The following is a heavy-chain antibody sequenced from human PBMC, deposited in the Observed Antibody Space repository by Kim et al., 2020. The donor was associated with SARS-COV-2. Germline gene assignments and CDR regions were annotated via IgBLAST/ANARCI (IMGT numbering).Heavy chain of an antibody. Sequence: GGSLRLSCAASGFTFSGSAMHWVRQASGKGLEWVGRIRSKPNSYATAYAPSVKGRFTISRDYSKNTAYLQMNSLKTEDTAVYYCTRALNGLWFGESNYYYGMGLWGQGTTVTVS. D-gene: IGHD3-10*01. CDR2: IRSKPNSYAT. V-gene: IGHV3-73*01. CDR1: GFTFSGSA. J-gene: IGHJ6*02. CDR3: TRALNGLWFGESNYYYGMGL.